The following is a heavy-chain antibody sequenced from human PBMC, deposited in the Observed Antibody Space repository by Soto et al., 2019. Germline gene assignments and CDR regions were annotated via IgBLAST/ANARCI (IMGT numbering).Heavy chain of an antibody. J-gene: IGHJ3*01. CDR2: LGDSVRTT. D-gene: IGHD5-18*01. Sequence: GGSLRLSCAVSGCSFATYTINWVRHAPGMARQWVSGLGDSVRTTHYGFSEKGRFSVSRDKSENTQYLEMNNLRAEDTAVYYCARHLLGGCIQSPLNLCGESTQVTVW. CDR3: ARHLLGGCIQSPLNLCGESTQVTV. CDR1: GCSFATYT. V-gene: IGHV3-23*01.